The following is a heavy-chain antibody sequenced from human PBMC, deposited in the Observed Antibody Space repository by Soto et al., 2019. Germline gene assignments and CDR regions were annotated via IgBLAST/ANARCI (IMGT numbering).Heavy chain of an antibody. CDR3: ARMTSVTTPKYYYYYGMDV. CDR1: GYTFTSYA. J-gene: IGHJ6*02. D-gene: IGHD4-4*01. Sequence: ASVKVSCKASGYTFTSYAMHWMRQAPGQRLEWMGWINAGNGNTKYSQNFQGRVTITRDTSASAAYMELSSLRSEDTAVYYCARMTSVTTPKYYYYYGMDVWGQGTTVSVSS. CDR2: INAGNGNT. V-gene: IGHV1-3*01.